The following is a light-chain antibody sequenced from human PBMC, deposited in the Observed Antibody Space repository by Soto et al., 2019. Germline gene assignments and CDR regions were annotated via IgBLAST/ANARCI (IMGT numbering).Light chain of an antibody. V-gene: IGKV3-20*01. J-gene: IGKJ3*01. CDR2: AAS. CDR1: QSVSRDY. CDR3: QQSAT. Sequence: EIVMTQSPATLSVSPGERATLSCRASQSVSRDYVAWYQHKPGQAPRLLIYAASSRPSGIPDRFGGSGSGTDFTLTISRLEPEDFAVYYCQQSATFGPGTKVDIK.